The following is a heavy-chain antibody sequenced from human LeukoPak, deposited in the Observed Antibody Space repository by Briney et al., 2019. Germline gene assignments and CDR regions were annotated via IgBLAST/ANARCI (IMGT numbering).Heavy chain of an antibody. CDR2: VYYGRSP. J-gene: IGHJ4*02. CDR3: ARSSGTGTFSY. V-gene: IGHV4-39*02. Sequence: SETLSLTCTVSGDSISRSTYYWAWIRQPPGKGLEWIGSVYYGRSPYFNPSLESRATISVDTSKNHFSLKMSSVTVADTAVYYCARSSGTGTFSYWGQGTLVTVSS. CDR1: GDSISRSTYY. D-gene: IGHD6-25*01.